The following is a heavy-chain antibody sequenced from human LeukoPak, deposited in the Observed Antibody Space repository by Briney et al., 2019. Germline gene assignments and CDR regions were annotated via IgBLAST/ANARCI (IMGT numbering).Heavy chain of an antibody. CDR2: IIPILGIA. CDR3: ARAGAVAGTYDAFDI. Sequence: SVKVSCKASGYTFTSYGISWVRQAPGQGLEWMGRIIPILGIANYAQKFQGRVTITADKSTSTAYMELSSLRSEDTAVYYCARAGAVAGTYDAFDIWGQGTMVTVSS. D-gene: IGHD6-19*01. CDR1: GYTFTSYG. V-gene: IGHV1-69*04. J-gene: IGHJ3*02.